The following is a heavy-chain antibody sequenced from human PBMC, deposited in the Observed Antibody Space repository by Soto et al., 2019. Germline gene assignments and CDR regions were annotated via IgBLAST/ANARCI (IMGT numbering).Heavy chain of an antibody. CDR3: TRVGGYYGDYPNFDY. CDR1: GSSISPFY. Sequence: QVQLQESGPGLVKPSETLSLTCTVSGSSISPFYWSWIRQPPGKGLEWIGYIYYTGSTKYNPSLKSRVTLSLGTSRNQLSLKLNSVTAADTAVYYCTRVGGYYGDYPNFDYWGPGTLVAVSS. J-gene: IGHJ4*02. CDR2: IYYTGST. D-gene: IGHD4-17*01. V-gene: IGHV4-59*01.